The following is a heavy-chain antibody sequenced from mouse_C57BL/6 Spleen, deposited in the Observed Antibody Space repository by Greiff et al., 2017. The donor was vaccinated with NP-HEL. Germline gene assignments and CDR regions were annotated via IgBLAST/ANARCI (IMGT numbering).Heavy chain of an antibody. CDR2: ISSGGDYI. CDR1: GFTFSSYA. J-gene: IGHJ4*01. CDR3: TREEAAYYSNSGAMDY. D-gene: IGHD2-5*01. Sequence: EVQVVESGEGLVKPGGSLKLSCAASGFTFSSYAMSWVRQTPEKRLEWVAYISSGGDYIYYADTVKGRFTISRDNARNTLYLQMSSLKSEDTAMYYCTREEAAYYSNSGAMDYWGQGTSVTVSS. V-gene: IGHV5-9-1*02.